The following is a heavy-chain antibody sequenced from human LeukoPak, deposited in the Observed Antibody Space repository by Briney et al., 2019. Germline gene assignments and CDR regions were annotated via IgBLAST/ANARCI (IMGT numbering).Heavy chain of an antibody. J-gene: IGHJ5*02. CDR2: IHYSGST. D-gene: IGHD4-17*01. V-gene: IGHV4-39*01. CDR1: RDSINTGNYY. Sequence: SETLSLTCTVSRDSINTGNYYWSWIRQPPGKGLEWLGFIHYSGSTDYNPSLKSRVTISVDTSGNQFSLNLSSVTAADTAVYYCARHYGPWGQGTLVAVSS. CDR3: ARHYGP.